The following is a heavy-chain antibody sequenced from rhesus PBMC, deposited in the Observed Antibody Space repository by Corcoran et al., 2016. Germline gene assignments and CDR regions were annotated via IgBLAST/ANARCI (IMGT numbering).Heavy chain of an antibody. D-gene: IGHD3-3*01. V-gene: IGHV3-186*02. J-gene: IGHJ4*01. Sequence: EVQLVESGGGLVQPGGSLRLSCAASGFTFSDYAMSWVRQASGKGLEWVGYIRSKNNNYATEYAASVKGRFPISRDDSKNTLYLQMSSLKTEDMAVYYCTTDHNIWTGTFDYWGQGVLVTVSS. CDR2: IRSKNNNYAT. CDR1: GFTFSDYA. CDR3: TTDHNIWTGTFDY.